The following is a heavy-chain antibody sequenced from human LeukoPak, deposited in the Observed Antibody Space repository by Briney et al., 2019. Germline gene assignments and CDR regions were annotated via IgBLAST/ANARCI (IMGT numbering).Heavy chain of an antibody. J-gene: IGHJ4*02. CDR2: ISSSSSYI. D-gene: IGHD4-17*01. V-gene: IGHV3-21*04. CDR3: AKIAPWGAVTTTDGFDY. Sequence: GGSLRLSCAASGFTFSSYSMNWVRQAPGKGLEWVSSISSSSSYIYYADSVKGRFTISRDNAKNSLYLQLNSLGAEDTAVYYCAKIAPWGAVTTTDGFDYWGQGTLVTVSS. CDR1: GFTFSSYS.